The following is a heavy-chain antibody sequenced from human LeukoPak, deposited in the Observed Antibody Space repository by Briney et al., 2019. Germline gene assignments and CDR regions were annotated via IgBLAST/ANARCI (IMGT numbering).Heavy chain of an antibody. D-gene: IGHD2-15*01. CDR3: ARQASALRYHYNYLDV. CDR2: VSPDGSEE. J-gene: IGHJ6*03. Sequence: PGGSLRLSRLASDFTFGSHAMHWVRHAPGKGLEWVAFVSPDGSEEYYVGSVKGRFTISRDNSKNTLYLQMSSLRLDDTAIYYCARQASALRYHYNYLDVWGTGATVTVSS. V-gene: IGHV3-30*07. CDR1: DFTFGSHA.